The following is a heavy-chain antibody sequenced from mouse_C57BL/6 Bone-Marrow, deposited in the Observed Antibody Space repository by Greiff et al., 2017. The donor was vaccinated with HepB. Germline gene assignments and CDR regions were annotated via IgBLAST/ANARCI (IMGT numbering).Heavy chain of an antibody. J-gene: IGHJ4*01. CDR1: GYAFSSSW. CDR2: IYPGDGDT. V-gene: IGHV1-82*01. CDR3: ARRNGY. Sequence: VQLQESGPELVKPGASVKISCKASGYAFSSSWMNWVKQRPGKGLEWIGRIYPGDGDTNYNGKFKGKATLTADKSSSTTYMQLSSLTSEDSAVYFCARRNGYWGQGTSVTVSS.